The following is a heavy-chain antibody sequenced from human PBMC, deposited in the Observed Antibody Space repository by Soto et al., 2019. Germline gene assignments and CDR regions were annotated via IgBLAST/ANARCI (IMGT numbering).Heavy chain of an antibody. CDR1: GFTFSSYG. CDR3: ARDPANWNGPGAFDI. CDR2: IWYDGSNK. D-gene: IGHD1-20*01. V-gene: IGHV3-33*01. Sequence: GSLRLSCAASGFTFSSYGMHWVRQAPGKGLEWVAVIWYDGSNKYYADSVKGRFTISRDNAKNTLYLQMNSLRAEDTAVYYCARDPANWNGPGAFDIWGQGTMVTVSS. J-gene: IGHJ3*02.